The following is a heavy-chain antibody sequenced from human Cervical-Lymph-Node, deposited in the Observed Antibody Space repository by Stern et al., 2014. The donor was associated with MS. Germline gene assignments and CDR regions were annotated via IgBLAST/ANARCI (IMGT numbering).Heavy chain of an antibody. CDR3: AKDEAALTAAAGNFDY. J-gene: IGHJ4*02. CDR2: ISDSGGST. Sequence: EVQLVQSGGGLVQPGGSLRLTCAASGFTFSSHAMSWVRQAPGKGLEGVSVISDSGGSTNYADSVKGRFTISRDNSKNTLYLQMNSLRAEDTAVYYCAKDEAALTAAAGNFDYWGQGTLVTVSS. V-gene: IGHV3-23*04. CDR1: GFTFSSHA. D-gene: IGHD6-13*01.